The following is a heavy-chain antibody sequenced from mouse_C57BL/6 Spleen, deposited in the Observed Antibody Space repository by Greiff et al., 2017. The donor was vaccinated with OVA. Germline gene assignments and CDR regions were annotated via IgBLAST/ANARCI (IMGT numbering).Heavy chain of an antibody. CDR2: IYPGDGDT. V-gene: IGHV1-80*01. CDR3: ARDDYGYFDV. D-gene: IGHD2-4*01. J-gene: IGHJ1*03. Sequence: VQRVESGAELVKPGASVKISCKASGYAFSSYWMNWVKQRPGKGLEWIGQIYPGDGDTNYNGKFKGKATLTADKSSSTAYMQLSSLTSEDSAVYVCARDDYGYFDVWGTGTTVTVSS. CDR1: GYAFSSYW.